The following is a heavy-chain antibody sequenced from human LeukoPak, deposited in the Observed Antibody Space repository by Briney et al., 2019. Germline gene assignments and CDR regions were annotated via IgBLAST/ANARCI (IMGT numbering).Heavy chain of an antibody. V-gene: IGHV1-8*01. D-gene: IGHD6-19*01. CDR1: GYTFTSYD. J-gene: IGHJ6*03. Sequence: VSVKVSCKASGYTFTSYDINWVRQATGQGLEWMGWMNPNSGNTGYAQKFQGRVTMTRNTSISTAYVELSSLRSEDTAVYYCARGVGVGAVAGHYYYYYMDVWGKGTTVTVSS. CDR3: ARGVGVGAVAGHYYYYYMDV. CDR2: MNPNSGNT.